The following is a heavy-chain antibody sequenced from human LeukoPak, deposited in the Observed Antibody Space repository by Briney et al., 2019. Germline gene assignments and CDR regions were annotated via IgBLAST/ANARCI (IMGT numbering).Heavy chain of an antibody. CDR2: IYHSGST. J-gene: IGHJ4*02. Sequence: SETLSLTCTVSGYSISSGYYWGWIRQPPGKGLEWIGSIYHSGSTYYNPSLKSRVTISVDTSKNQFSLKLSSVTAADTAVYYCASLTPAINYFDTSGYYPEYWGQGTLVTAPS. CDR3: ASLTPAINYFDTSGYYPEY. V-gene: IGHV4-38-2*02. D-gene: IGHD3-22*01. CDR1: GYSISSGYY.